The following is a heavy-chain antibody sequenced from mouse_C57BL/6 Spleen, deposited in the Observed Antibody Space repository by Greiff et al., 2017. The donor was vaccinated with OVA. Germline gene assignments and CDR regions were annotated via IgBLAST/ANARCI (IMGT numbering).Heavy chain of an antibody. CDR2: IHPISGST. V-gene: IGHV1-64*01. J-gene: IGHJ2*01. D-gene: IGHD1-1*01. CDR3: ARKGEITTVVDRNFDY. CDR1: GYTFTSYW. Sequence: QVQLQQSGAELVKPGASVKLSCKASGYTFTSYWMHWVKQRPGQGLEWIGTIHPISGSTNYNEQFKSKAPLTVDKSSSPAYMQLSRLTYEDTAVYYGARKGEITTVVDRNFDYWGQGTTLTVSS.